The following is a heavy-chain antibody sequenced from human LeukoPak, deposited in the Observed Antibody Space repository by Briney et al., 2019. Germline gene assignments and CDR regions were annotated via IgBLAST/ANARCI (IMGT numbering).Heavy chain of an antibody. CDR2: VKLDGSEK. Sequence: PGGSLRLSCAASGFTFSNYWMTWVRQAPGKGLEWVANVKLDGSEKYDVDSVKGRLTISRHNAKNSLFLQMNSLRVEDTAVYYCARHSYHALDVWGQGTTVTVSS. D-gene: IGHD3-16*01. CDR1: GFTFSNYW. V-gene: IGHV3-7*01. J-gene: IGHJ6*02. CDR3: ARHSYHALDV.